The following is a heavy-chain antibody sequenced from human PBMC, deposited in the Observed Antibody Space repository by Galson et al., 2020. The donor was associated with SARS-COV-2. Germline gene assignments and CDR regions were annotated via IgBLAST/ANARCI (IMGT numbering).Heavy chain of an antibody. CDR3: ASGPVFWSGYLY. Sequence: TGGSLRLSCAASGFTFSSYWMSWVRQPPGKGLEWVANIKQDGSEKYYVDSVKGRFTISRDNAKNSLYLQMNSLRADDTAVYYCASGPVFWSGYLYWGQGTLVTVSS. CDR1: GFTFSSYW. J-gene: IGHJ4*02. D-gene: IGHD3-3*01. V-gene: IGHV3-7*05. CDR2: IKQDGSEK.